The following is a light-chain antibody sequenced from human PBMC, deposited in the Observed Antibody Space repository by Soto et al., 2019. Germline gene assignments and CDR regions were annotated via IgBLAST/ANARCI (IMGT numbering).Light chain of an antibody. CDR3: QQRSKWPLT. J-gene: IGKJ4*01. CDR1: QSVSSY. CDR2: DAS. V-gene: IGKV3-11*01. Sequence: EIVLTQSPATLSLSPGERATLSCSAIQSVSSYLAWYQQKPGQAPRLLIYDASNRATGIQARFSGSGSGTDFTLTISSLEPEDFAVYYCQQRSKWPLTFGGGNKVEIK.